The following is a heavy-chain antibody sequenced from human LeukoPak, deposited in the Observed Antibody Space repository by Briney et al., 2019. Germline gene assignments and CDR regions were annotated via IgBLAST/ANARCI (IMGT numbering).Heavy chain of an antibody. Sequence: GGSLRLSCAASGFTFSSYAMHWVRQAPGKGLEWVAVISYDGSNKYYADSVKGRFTISRDNSKNTLYLQMNSLRAEDTAVYYCARVGRDILSGPYYFDYWGQGTLVTVSS. J-gene: IGHJ4*02. V-gene: IGHV3-30-3*01. CDR2: ISYDGSNK. D-gene: IGHD3-9*01. CDR3: ARVGRDILSGPYYFDY. CDR1: GFTFSSYA.